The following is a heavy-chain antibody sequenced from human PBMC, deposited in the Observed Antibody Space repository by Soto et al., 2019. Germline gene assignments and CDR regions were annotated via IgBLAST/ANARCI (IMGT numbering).Heavy chain of an antibody. CDR3: AKAGTHSYFDC. Sequence: EVQLLESGGGLVQPGGSLRLSCVASGFTFSSYAMTRVRQAPGKGLEWVSSISISADNTYYADSVKGRFTISRDNSKNTFYLQMSSLRADDTAEYYCAKAGTHSYFDCWGQGTLVTVSS. CDR1: GFTFSSYA. D-gene: IGHD1-1*01. J-gene: IGHJ4*02. V-gene: IGHV3-23*01. CDR2: ISISADNT.